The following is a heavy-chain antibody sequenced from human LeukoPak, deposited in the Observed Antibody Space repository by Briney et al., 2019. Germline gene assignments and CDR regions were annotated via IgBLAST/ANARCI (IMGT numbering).Heavy chain of an antibody. CDR1: GYSISSGYY. Sequence: SETLSLTCTVSGYSISSGYYWSWIRQPAGKGLEWIGRIYSSGSTNYNPSLKSRVTMSVDTSKNQFSLKLSSVTAADTAVYYCARERGKWEQNNFDYWGQGTLVTVSS. CDR2: IYSSGST. V-gene: IGHV4-4*07. J-gene: IGHJ4*02. D-gene: IGHD1-26*01. CDR3: ARERGKWEQNNFDY.